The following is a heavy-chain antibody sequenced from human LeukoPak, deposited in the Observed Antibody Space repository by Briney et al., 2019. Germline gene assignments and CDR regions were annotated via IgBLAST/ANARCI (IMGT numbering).Heavy chain of an antibody. Sequence: SETLSLTYSVWGGSISNSTNYEGWIRQPPGKGLEWIGSIDYSGRTNYNPSLKRRATKSVERSKNQFSLKLSSLTAADGAGYSCAKAPPYAPVGFFDLWGRGTLVTVSS. CDR3: AKAPPYAPVGFFDL. D-gene: IGHD3-16*01. V-gene: IGHV4-39*07. J-gene: IGHJ2*01. CDR1: GGSISNSTNY. CDR2: IDYSGRT.